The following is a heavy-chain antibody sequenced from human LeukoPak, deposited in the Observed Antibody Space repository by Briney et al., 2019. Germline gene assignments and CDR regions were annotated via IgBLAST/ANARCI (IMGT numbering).Heavy chain of an antibody. D-gene: IGHD3-10*01. CDR2: ISVYSDNT. CDR3: ARGYGSGSYRSPLQH. Sequence: ASVKVSCKASGYTFTNYGINWVRQAPGQGLEWMGWISVYSDNTDYGQKLQGRVTMTTDTSTSTAYLELRSLESDDTAVYYCARGYGSGSYRSPLQHWGQGTLVTVSS. CDR1: GYTFTNYG. J-gene: IGHJ1*01. V-gene: IGHV1-18*01.